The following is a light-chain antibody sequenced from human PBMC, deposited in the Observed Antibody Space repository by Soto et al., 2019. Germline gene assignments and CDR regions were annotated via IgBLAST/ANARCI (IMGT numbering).Light chain of an antibody. CDR3: QQRNNWPPSIT. V-gene: IGKV3-11*01. J-gene: IGKJ5*01. CDR1: PSIASH. Sequence: EIVMTQSPVTLSLYPGERATLSCRASPSIASHLAWYQQKPGQPPRLLIHDASSRATGIPARFSGSGSGTDFTLTISSLEPEDFAVYYCQQRNNWPPSITFGPGTRLEIK. CDR2: DAS.